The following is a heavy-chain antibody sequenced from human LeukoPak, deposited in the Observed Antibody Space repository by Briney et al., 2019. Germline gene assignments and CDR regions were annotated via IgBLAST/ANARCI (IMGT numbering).Heavy chain of an antibody. CDR1: GGSISSSSYY. V-gene: IGHV4-39*07. CDR3: ARGPRITMIVVVLPPFDY. J-gene: IGHJ4*02. Sequence: SETLSLTCTVSGGSISSSSYYWGWIRQPPGKGLEWIGSIYYSGSTYYNPSLKSRVTISVDTSKNQFSLKLSSVTAADTAVYYCARGPRITMIVVVLPPFDYWGQGTLVTVSS. D-gene: IGHD3-22*01. CDR2: IYYSGST.